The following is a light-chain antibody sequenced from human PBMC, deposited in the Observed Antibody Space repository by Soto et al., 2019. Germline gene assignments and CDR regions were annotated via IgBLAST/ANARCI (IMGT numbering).Light chain of an antibody. CDR1: QSGSSGH. V-gene: IGKV3-20*01. CDR2: GVS. CDR3: QQYGSSPWA. J-gene: IGKJ1*01. Sequence: ENVLTQSPGTLSLSPGGRATLSCRASQSGSSGHLAWYQQKPGQAPRRLIYGVSSRATGIPDRFSGSASGRDFALTISRLEPEDFAVYYCQQYGSSPWAFGQGTKVEI.